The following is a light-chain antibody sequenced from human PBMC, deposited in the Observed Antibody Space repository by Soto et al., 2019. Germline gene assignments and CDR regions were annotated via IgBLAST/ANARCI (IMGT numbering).Light chain of an antibody. CDR3: QRYTNWHP. J-gene: IGKJ1*01. V-gene: IGKV3-15*01. Sequence: CPGTLTGSKGRRDTLSCRASQSVSSYLAWYQQKPGQAPRLLIYGASTRATGIPARFSGSGSGTEFTLTISMLRSDDLAVYCSQRYTNWHPFGQGTKVEIK. CDR2: GAS. CDR1: QSVSSY.